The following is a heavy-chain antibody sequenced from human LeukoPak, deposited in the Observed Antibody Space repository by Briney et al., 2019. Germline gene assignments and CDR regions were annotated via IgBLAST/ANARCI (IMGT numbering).Heavy chain of an antibody. Sequence: GGSLRLSCAASGFSFSNYWMHWVRQVPGKGLVWVSRVDNDGSGTTYADSVKGRFTISRDNAKNTVYLQMNSLCCARSQRGYSYGEHWGQGTPVTVSS. CDR2: VDNDGSGT. D-gene: IGHD5-18*01. J-gene: IGHJ4*02. CDR1: GFSFSNYW. CDR3: YGEH. V-gene: IGHV3-74*01.